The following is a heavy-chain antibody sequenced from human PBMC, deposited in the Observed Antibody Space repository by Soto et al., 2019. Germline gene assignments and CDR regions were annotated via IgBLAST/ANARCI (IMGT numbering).Heavy chain of an antibody. CDR1: GFTFSSYS. Sequence: PGGSLRLSCAASGFTFSSYSMNWVRQAPGKGLEWVSSISSSSSYIYYADSVKGRFTISRDNAKNSLYLQMNSLRAEDTAVYYCASGNSGSSWRNYSYYGMDVWGPGTTLTVSS. J-gene: IGHJ6*02. CDR3: ASGNSGSSWRNYSYYGMDV. V-gene: IGHV3-21*01. CDR2: ISSSSSYI. D-gene: IGHD6-13*01.